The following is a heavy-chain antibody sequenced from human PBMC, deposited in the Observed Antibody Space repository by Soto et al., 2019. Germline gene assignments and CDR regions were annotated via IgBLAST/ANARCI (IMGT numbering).Heavy chain of an antibody. J-gene: IGHJ4*02. Sequence: GGSLRLSCAASGFTFSSYAMSWVRQAPGKGLEWVSAISGSGGSTYYADSVKGRFTISRDNSKNTLYLQMNSLRAEDTAVYYCATINVLRFLEWLPHFDYWGQGTLVTVSS. CDR2: ISGSGGST. CDR3: ATINVLRFLEWLPHFDY. CDR1: GFTFSSYA. V-gene: IGHV3-23*01. D-gene: IGHD3-3*01.